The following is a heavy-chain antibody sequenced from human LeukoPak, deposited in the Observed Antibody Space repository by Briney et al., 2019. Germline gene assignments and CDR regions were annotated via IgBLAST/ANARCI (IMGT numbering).Heavy chain of an antibody. Sequence: GGSLRLSCAASGFTFSSYSMNWVRQAPGKGLEWVSSISSSSSYIYYADSVKGRFTISRDNAKNSLYLQMNSLRAEDTAVYYCARAELLWIGELWERAFDIWGQGTMVTVSS. CDR3: ARAELLWIGELWERAFDI. CDR1: GFTFSSYS. D-gene: IGHD3-10*01. J-gene: IGHJ3*02. CDR2: ISSSSSYI. V-gene: IGHV3-21*01.